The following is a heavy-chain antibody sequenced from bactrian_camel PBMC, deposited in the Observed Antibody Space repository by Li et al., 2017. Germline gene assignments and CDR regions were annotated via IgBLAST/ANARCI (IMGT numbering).Heavy chain of an antibody. J-gene: IGHJ4*01. CDR3: ARETWSTALY. V-gene: IGHV3S53*01. Sequence: HVQLVESGGGLVQPGGSLRLSCAASGYTYNRNCMAWFRQAPGKEREGVAYIDADGTTTYTASVKGRFTISRDNDKNTVDLQMNSLKSEDTALYFCARETWSTALYWGQGTQVTVS. CDR1: GYTYNRNC. D-gene: IGHD6*01. CDR2: IDADGTT.